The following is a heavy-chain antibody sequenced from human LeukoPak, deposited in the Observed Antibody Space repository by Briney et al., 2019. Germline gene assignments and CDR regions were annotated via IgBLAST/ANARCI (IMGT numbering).Heavy chain of an antibody. V-gene: IGHV3-30*19. Sequence: QTGGSLRLSCAASGFTFNNYGMHWVRQAPGKGLEWVAVISYDGSNKYYADSVKGRFTISRDNSKNTLYLQMNSLRAEDTAVYYCARPITMVRGDIINDAFDIWGQGTMVTVSS. D-gene: IGHD3-10*01. CDR1: GFTFNNYG. CDR3: ARPITMVRGDIINDAFDI. CDR2: ISYDGSNK. J-gene: IGHJ3*02.